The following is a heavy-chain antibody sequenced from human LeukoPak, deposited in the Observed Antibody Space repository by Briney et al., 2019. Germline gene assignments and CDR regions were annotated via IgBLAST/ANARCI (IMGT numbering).Heavy chain of an antibody. J-gene: IGHJ6*02. D-gene: IGHD6-19*01. CDR1: GYTFTSYD. CDR2: MNPNSGNT. CDR3: ARGSLTSSGWYYDYYYYYYGMDV. Sequence: ASVKVSCKASGYTFTSYDINWVRQATGQGLEWVGWMNPNSGNTGYAQKFQGRVTMTRNTSISTAYMELSSLRSEDTAVYYCARGSLTSSGWYYDYYYYYYGMDVWGQGTTVTVSS. V-gene: IGHV1-8*01.